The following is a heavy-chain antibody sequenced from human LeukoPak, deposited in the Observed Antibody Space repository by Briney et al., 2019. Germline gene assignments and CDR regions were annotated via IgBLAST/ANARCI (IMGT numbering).Heavy chain of an antibody. Sequence: ASVKVSCKASGYTFTSYAMNWVRQAPGQGLEWMGWINTNTGNPTYAQGFTGRFVFSLDTSVSTAYLQISSLKAEDTAVYYCARVLDYDLWSGPYNWFDPWGQETLVTVSS. D-gene: IGHD3-3*01. CDR3: ARVLDYDLWSGPYNWFDP. V-gene: IGHV7-4-1*02. J-gene: IGHJ5*02. CDR2: INTNTGNP. CDR1: GYTFTSYA.